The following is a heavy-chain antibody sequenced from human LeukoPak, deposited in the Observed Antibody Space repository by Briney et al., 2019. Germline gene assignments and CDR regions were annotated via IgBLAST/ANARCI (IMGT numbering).Heavy chain of an antibody. CDR3: ARTPFLGYCGMDV. CDR2: TNPSGGST. Sequence: ASVTLSCKASGYTFTSYYMHWVRQAPGQGLEWMGITNPSGGSTSYAQKFQGRVTMTRDTSTSTVYMELSSLRSEDTAVYYCARTPFLGYCGMDVWGQGTAVTVFS. V-gene: IGHV1-46*01. D-gene: IGHD3-3*01. CDR1: GYTFTSYY. J-gene: IGHJ6*02.